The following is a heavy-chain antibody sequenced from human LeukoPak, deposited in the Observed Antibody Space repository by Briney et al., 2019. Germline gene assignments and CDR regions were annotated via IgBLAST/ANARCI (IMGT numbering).Heavy chain of an antibody. CDR1: GGYLRTYY. D-gene: IGHD5-18*01. J-gene: IGHJ3*02. CDR3: ARIYGYAFDI. Sequence: SETLSLTCTVSGGYLRTYYWTWIRQAAGRGLEWIGRVYSTGSTNYNPSLKSRVTMSVDTSKDQFSLHLSSVTAADTAVYYCARIYGYAFDIWGQGKMVIVSA. V-gene: IGHV4-4*07. CDR2: VYSTGST.